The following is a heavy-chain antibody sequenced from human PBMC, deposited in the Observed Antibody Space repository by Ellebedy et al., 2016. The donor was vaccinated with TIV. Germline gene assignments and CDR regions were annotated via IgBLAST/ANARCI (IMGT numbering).Heavy chain of an antibody. V-gene: IGHV3-74*01. CDR3: ARGDHDYGDSFDY. J-gene: IGHJ4*02. CDR2: LNSHGNVP. D-gene: IGHD4-17*01. Sequence: SGFTFSTHWMHWVRQAPGKGPVWVLRLNSHGNVPNYADSVKGRFTISRDNTKNTLHLQMNSLRADDTALYYCARGDHDYGDSFDYWGQGILVIVSS. CDR1: GFTFSTHW.